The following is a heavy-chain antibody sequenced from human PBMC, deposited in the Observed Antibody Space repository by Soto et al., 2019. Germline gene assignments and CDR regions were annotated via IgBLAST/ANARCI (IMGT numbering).Heavy chain of an antibody. CDR3: ATYETTGHYAKHHFQD. J-gene: IGHJ1*01. Sequence: EVQLVESGGGLVKPGGSLRLSCATSGTSGFNFTKAWVSWVRQAPGKGLEWVGRIKSKIDGGTTDYAAPVKGRFTVSRDDSKDTQYLQMNSLHTEDTALYYCATYETTGHYAKHHFQDWGQGTLVTVSS. CDR1: GFNFTKAW. D-gene: IGHD3-16*01. V-gene: IGHV3-15*05. CDR2: IKSKIDGGTT.